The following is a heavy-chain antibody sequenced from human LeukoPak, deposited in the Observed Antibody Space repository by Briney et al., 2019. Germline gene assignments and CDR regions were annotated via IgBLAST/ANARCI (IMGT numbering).Heavy chain of an antibody. V-gene: IGHV4-59*01. CDR3: ARAAYKDPFDY. D-gene: IGHD1-14*01. J-gene: IGHJ4*02. CDR2: IYYSGST. CDR1: GGSISSYY. Sequence: SETLSLTCTVSGGSISSYYWSWIRQPPGKGLEWIGYIYYSGSTNYSPSLKSRVTISVDTSKNQFSLKLSSVTAADTAVYYCARAAYKDPFDYWGQGTLVTVSS.